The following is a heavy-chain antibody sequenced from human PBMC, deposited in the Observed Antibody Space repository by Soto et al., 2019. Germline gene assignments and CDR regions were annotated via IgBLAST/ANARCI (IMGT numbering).Heavy chain of an antibody. D-gene: IGHD6-19*01. CDR2: IYSGGST. CDR1: GFTVSSNY. J-gene: IGHJ6*02. Sequence: GGSLRLSCAASGFTVSSNYMSWVRQAPGKGLEWVSVIYSGGSTYYADSVKGRFTISRDNSKNTLYLQMNSLRAEDTAVYYCARLYSSGWYYYYYYGMDVWGQGTRVTVSS. V-gene: IGHV3-53*01. CDR3: ARLYSSGWYYYYYYGMDV.